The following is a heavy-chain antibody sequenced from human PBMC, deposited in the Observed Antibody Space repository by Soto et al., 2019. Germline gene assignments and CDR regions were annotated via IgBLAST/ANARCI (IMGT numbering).Heavy chain of an antibody. CDR1: GFTFSSYA. J-gene: IGHJ4*02. V-gene: IGHV3-30-3*01. Sequence: QVQLVESGGGVVQPGRSLRLSCAASGFTFSSYAMHWVRQAPGKGLEWVAVISYDGSNKYYADSVKGRFTISRDNSKNTVYLQMNSLRAEDTAVYYCARVGFGELHRLDYWGQGTLVTVSS. CDR3: ARVGFGELHRLDY. CDR2: ISYDGSNK. D-gene: IGHD3-10*01.